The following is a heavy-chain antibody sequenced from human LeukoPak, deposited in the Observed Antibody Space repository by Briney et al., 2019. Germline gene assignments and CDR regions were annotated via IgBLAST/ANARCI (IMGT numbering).Heavy chain of an antibody. CDR3: ARERRYSYDY. J-gene: IGHJ4*02. V-gene: IGHV4-59*01. CDR2: IYYSGST. CDR1: GGSISIYY. D-gene: IGHD5-18*01. Sequence: SETLCLTCAVSGGSISIYYWSCIRQPPGKGLEWIGYIYYSGSTNYNPSLKSRVTISVDTSKIHSSLKLSSVTAADTAVYYCARERRYSYDYWGQGTLVTVSS.